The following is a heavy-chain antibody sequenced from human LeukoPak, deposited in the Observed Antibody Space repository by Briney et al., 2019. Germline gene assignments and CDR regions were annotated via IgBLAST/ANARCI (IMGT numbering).Heavy chain of an antibody. CDR1: GGYISSSSYY. CDR3: GRNLYSSGWKNYLDS. V-gene: IGHV3-53*01. CDR2: IYIDGGT. Sequence: ETLSLTCTVSGGYISSSSYYWGWVRQAPGKGLEWVSVIYIDGGTYYADSVKGRFTISRESSKNTLYLQMKNVRAEDTAVYYCGRNLYSSGWKNYLDSWGQGTLVTVSS. J-gene: IGHJ4*02. D-gene: IGHD6-19*01.